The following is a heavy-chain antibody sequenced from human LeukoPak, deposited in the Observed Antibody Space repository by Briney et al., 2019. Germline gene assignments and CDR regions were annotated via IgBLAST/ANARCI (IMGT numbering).Heavy chain of an antibody. CDR1: GGSISDYY. CDR2: IDYSGNT. V-gene: IGHV4-59*01. CDR3: ARPNWGDRRGAFDI. Sequence: PSETLSLTCTVSGGSISDYYWNWIRQPLGKGLEWIGYIDYSGNTNYNPSLKSRVTISIDTSKNQFSLKVFSVTAADTAVYYCARPNWGDRRGAFDIWGHGTVVTVSS. D-gene: IGHD7-27*01. J-gene: IGHJ3*02.